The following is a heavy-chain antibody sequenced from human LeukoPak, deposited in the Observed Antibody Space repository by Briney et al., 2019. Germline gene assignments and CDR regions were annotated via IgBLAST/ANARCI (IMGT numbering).Heavy chain of an antibody. CDR2: IRYDGSNK. CDR3: AKGQGGYSYGYYIDY. Sequence: GGSLRLSCAASGFTFSSYGMHWVRQAPGKGLEWVAFIRYDGSNKYYADSVKGRFTISRDNSKNTLYLQMNSLRAEDTAVYYCAKGQGGYSYGYYIDYWGQGTLVTVSS. V-gene: IGHV3-30*02. D-gene: IGHD5-18*01. J-gene: IGHJ4*02. CDR1: GFTFSSYG.